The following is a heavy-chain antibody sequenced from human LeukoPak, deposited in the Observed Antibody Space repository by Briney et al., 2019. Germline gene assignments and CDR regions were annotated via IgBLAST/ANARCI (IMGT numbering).Heavy chain of an antibody. V-gene: IGHV3-74*01. CDR3: ARLWNNLAP. CDR2: INSDGSST. J-gene: IGHJ5*02. D-gene: IGHD1/OR15-1a*01. Sequence: GGSLSLSCAASGFTFSSYWMHWVRQAPGKRLVWVSRINSDGSSTSYADSVKGRFTISRDNANNTLYLQMNSLRAEDTAVYYCARLWNNLAPWGQGTLVTVSS. CDR1: GFTFSSYW.